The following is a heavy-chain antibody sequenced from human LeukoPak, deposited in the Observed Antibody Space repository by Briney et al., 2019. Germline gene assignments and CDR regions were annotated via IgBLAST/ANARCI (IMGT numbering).Heavy chain of an antibody. CDR2: IYHSGST. Sequence: SETLSLTCTVSGYTISSGYYWGWIRQPPGKGLEWIGSIYHSGSTDYNPSLKSRVTISVDKSKNQFSLKLSSVTAADTAVYYCARDRGTWNDDGFDYWGQGTLVTVSS. CDR3: ARDRGTWNDDGFDY. J-gene: IGHJ4*02. V-gene: IGHV4-38-2*02. CDR1: GYTISSGYY. D-gene: IGHD1-1*01.